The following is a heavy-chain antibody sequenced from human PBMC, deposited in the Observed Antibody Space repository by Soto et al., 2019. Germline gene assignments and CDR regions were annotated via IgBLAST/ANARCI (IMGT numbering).Heavy chain of an antibody. CDR2: ISYDGSNK. V-gene: IGHV3-30-3*01. J-gene: IGHJ5*02. CDR3: ARIPGQLQGTTTWFDP. Sequence: QVQLVESGGGVVQPGRSLRLSCAASGFTFSSYAMHWVRQAPGKGLEWVAVISYDGSNKYYADSVKGRFTISRDNSKNTLYLQMNSLRAEDTAVSYCARIPGQLQGTTTWFDPWGQGTLVTVSS. D-gene: IGHD1-26*01. CDR1: GFTFSSYA.